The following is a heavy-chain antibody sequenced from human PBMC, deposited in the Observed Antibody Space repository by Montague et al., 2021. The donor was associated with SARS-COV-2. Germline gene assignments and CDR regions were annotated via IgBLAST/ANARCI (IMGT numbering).Heavy chain of an antibody. CDR1: GGSFSGYY. Sequence: SETLSLTCAVYGGSFSGYYWSWIRQPPGKGLEWIGEISHSGSTNYNPSLKSRVTISIDTSKNQFSLKLSSVTAADTAVYFCARGQRQAFSVFGVLAGGPELKCYGLDVWGLGTMVTVS. CDR3: ARGQRQAFSVFGVLAGGPELKCYGLDV. V-gene: IGHV4-34*01. J-gene: IGHJ6*02. CDR2: ISHSGST. D-gene: IGHD3-3*01.